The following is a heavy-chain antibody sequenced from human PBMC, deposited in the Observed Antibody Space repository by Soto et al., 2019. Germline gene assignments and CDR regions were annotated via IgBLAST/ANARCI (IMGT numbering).Heavy chain of an antibody. V-gene: IGHV3-9*01. Sequence: PGGSLRLSCTASGFTFDDYAMHWVRQAPGKGLEWVSGINWNSGSIAYADSVKGRFTISRDNSKNTLYLQMNSLRAEDTAVYYCAKEPYVAARPRWFDPWGQGTLVTVSS. CDR2: INWNSGSI. J-gene: IGHJ5*02. CDR1: GFTFDDYA. CDR3: AKEPYVAARPRWFDP. D-gene: IGHD6-6*01.